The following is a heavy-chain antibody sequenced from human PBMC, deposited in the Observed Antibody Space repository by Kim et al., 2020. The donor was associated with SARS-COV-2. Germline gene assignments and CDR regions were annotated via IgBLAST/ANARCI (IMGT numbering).Heavy chain of an antibody. CDR3: ARDAAVTGTDGLDV. D-gene: IGHD6-19*01. J-gene: IGHJ3*01. V-gene: IGHV3-7*01. Sequence: GGSLRLSCAAPGFILRRYWMTWVRQAPGKGLEWVANIKQDGSEKYYVDSVKGRFTISRDNAMNSLFLQMNSLRAEDTAVYYCARDAAVTGTDGLDVWGQGTLVTVSS. CDR2: IKQDGSEK. CDR1: GFILRRYW.